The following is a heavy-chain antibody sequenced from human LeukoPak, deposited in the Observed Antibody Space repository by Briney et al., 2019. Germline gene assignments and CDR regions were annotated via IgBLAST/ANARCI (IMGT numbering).Heavy chain of an antibody. J-gene: IGHJ5*02. CDR3: ARAAVPWAYCGGDCQNWFDP. Sequence: KPSETLSLTCTVSGGSISSSSYYWSWIRQHPGKGLEWIGYIYYSGSAYYNPSLKSRLTISVDTSKNQFSLNLSSVTAADTAVYYCARAAVPWAYCGGDCQNWFDPWGQGTLVTVSS. V-gene: IGHV4-31*03. CDR1: GGSISSSSYY. CDR2: IYYSGSA. D-gene: IGHD2-21*02.